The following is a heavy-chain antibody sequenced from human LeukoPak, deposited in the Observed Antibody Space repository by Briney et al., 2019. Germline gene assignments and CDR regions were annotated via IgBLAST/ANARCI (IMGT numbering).Heavy chain of an antibody. J-gene: IGHJ3*02. CDR1: GGSISSSSYY. V-gene: IGHV4-39*01. D-gene: IGHD3-9*01. CDR2: IYYSGST. CDR3: ARPPSPIWHYAFDI. Sequence: SETLSLTCTVSGGSISSSSYYWGWIRQPPGKWLEWIGSIYYSGSTYYNPSLKSRVTISVDTSKNQFSLKLSSVTAADTAVYYCARPPSPIWHYAFDIWGQGTMVTVSS.